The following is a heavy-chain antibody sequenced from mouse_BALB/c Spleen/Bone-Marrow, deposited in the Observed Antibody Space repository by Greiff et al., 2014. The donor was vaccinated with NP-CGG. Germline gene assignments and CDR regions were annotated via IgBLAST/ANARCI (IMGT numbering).Heavy chain of an antibody. CDR3: ARRGVITTVVSTDYAMDY. Sequence: EVQRVESGGGLVKPGGSLKLSCVASGFTFSTYAMSWVRQTPEKRLDWVASISSGGRTYYPDSVKGRFTISRDNARNILYLQMSSLRSEDTAMYYCARRGVITTVVSTDYAMDYWFQGTSVTVSS. CDR1: GFTFSTYA. J-gene: IGHJ4*01. CDR2: ISSGGRT. V-gene: IGHV5-6-5*01. D-gene: IGHD1-1*01.